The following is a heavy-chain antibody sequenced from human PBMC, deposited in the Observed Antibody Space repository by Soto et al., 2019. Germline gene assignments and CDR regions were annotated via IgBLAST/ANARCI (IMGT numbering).Heavy chain of an antibody. Sequence: QVQLQESGPGLVKPSQTLSLTCTVSGGSISSGGYYWSWIRQHPGKGLEWIGYIYYSGSTYYNPSLKSRVTISVDTSKNQYTLKLSSVTAADTAVYYCATYEVVAATPRGWFDPWGQGTLVTVSS. CDR3: ATYEVVAATPRGWFDP. V-gene: IGHV4-31*03. J-gene: IGHJ5*02. D-gene: IGHD2-15*01. CDR2: IYYSGST. CDR1: GGSISSGGYY.